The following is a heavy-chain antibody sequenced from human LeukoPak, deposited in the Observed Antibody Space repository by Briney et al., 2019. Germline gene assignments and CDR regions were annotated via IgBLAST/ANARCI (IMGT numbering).Heavy chain of an antibody. CDR2: IYYSGNT. Sequence: SETLSLTCTVSGGSISSYYWSWIRQPPGKGLEWIGSIYYSGNTYYNPSLKSRVTISVDTSKNQFSLKLSSVTAADTAVYYCARQQRINFYFDYWGQGTLVTVSS. CDR1: GGSISSYY. J-gene: IGHJ4*02. D-gene: IGHD2-15*01. CDR3: ARQQRINFYFDY. V-gene: IGHV4-59*04.